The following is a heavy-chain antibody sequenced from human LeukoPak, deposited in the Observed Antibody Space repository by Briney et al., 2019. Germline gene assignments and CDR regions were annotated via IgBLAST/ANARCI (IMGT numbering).Heavy chain of an antibody. CDR2: IYPGGTT. Sequence: GGSLRLSCAASGFTVGSNYMGWVRQAPGKGLEWVSVIYPGGTTYYPDSVKGRFTISRDNSKNTLFLQMDSLRAYDTAVYYCARLAVAYFDSWGQGTLVSVSS. CDR1: GFTVGSNY. V-gene: IGHV3-66*04. CDR3: ARLAVAYFDS. J-gene: IGHJ4*02. D-gene: IGHD6-19*01.